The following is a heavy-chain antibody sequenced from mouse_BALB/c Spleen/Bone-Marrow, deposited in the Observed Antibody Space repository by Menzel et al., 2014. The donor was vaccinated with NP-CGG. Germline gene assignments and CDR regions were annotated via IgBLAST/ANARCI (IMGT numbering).Heavy chain of an antibody. CDR1: GFTFTDYY. CDR2: IRNKANGYTT. D-gene: IGHD1-1*01. CDR3: AKDSRSTVSHFDY. Sequence: EVHLVESGGGLVQPGGSLRLSCATSGFTFTDYYMNWVRQPPGKALEWLGFIRNKANGYTTEYSASVKGRFTISRDNSQSILYLQMSTLRAEDSATYYCAKDSRSTVSHFDYWGQGTTLTVSS. J-gene: IGHJ2*01. V-gene: IGHV7-3*02.